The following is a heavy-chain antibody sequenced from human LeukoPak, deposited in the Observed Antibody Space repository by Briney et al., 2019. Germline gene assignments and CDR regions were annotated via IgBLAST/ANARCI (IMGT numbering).Heavy chain of an antibody. Sequence: GASVKVSCKASGYTFIGYYMHWVRQAPGQGLEWMGWINPNSGGTNFAQKFQGRVTMIRDTSISTAYMELSRLRSDDTAVYYCATLLWFGELLAFDYWGQGTLVTVSS. D-gene: IGHD3-10*01. V-gene: IGHV1-2*02. CDR3: ATLLWFGELLAFDY. CDR2: INPNSGGT. J-gene: IGHJ4*02. CDR1: GYTFIGYY.